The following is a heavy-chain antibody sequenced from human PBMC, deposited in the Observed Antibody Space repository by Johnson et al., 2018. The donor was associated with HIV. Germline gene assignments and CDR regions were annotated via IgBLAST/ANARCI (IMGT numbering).Heavy chain of an antibody. CDR3: AKDSGSFDAFDI. CDR2: ISWNSGSI. D-gene: IGHD1-26*01. Sequence: VESGGGLVQPGRSLRLSCAASGFTFDDYAMHWVRQAPGKGLEWVSGISWNSGSIGYADSVKGRFTISRDNAKNSLYLQMNSLRAEDTALYYCAKDSGSFDAFDIWGQGTMVTVSS. V-gene: IGHV3-9*01. J-gene: IGHJ3*02. CDR1: GFTFDDYA.